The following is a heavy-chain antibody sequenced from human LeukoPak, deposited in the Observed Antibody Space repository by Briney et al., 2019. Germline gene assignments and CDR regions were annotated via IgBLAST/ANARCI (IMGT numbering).Heavy chain of an antibody. CDR3: ARWGCGGDCDAFDI. CDR1: GGTFSSYA. Sequence: SVRVSCKASGGTFSSYAISWVRQAPGQGLEWMGGIIPIFGTANYAQKFQGRVTITADESTSTAYMELSSLRSEDTAVYYCARWGCGGDCDAFDIWGQGTMVTVSS. V-gene: IGHV1-69*13. CDR2: IIPIFGTA. J-gene: IGHJ3*02. D-gene: IGHD2-21*02.